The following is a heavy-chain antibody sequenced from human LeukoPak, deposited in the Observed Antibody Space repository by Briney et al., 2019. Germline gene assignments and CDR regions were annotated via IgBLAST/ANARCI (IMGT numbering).Heavy chain of an antibody. J-gene: IGHJ4*02. CDR2: IYYSGST. CDR1: GGSISSSSYY. CDR3: AKYGGYRFDY. Sequence: SETLSLTCTISGGSISSSSYYWGWIRQPPGQGLEWIGSIYYSGSTYYNPSLKSRVSISVDTSKNQFSLKLSSVTAADTAVYYCAKYGGYRFDYWGQGTLVTVSS. V-gene: IGHV4-39*07. D-gene: IGHD5-12*01.